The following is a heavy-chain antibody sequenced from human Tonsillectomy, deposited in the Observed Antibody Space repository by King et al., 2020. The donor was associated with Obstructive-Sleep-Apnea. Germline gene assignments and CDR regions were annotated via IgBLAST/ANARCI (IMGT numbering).Heavy chain of an antibody. CDR3: ATYSSGWIDY. D-gene: IGHD6-19*01. V-gene: IGHV7-4-1*02. CDR1: GYTFTMYA. CDR2: IITTTGTP. J-gene: IGHJ4*02. Sequence: VQLVESGSELKKPGASVKVSCTASGYTFTMYAMNWVRQSPGQGLEWMGWIITTTGTPTYAQGFTGRFFFSLDTSVSTAYLQISSLKAEDTAVYYCATYSSGWIDYWGQGTLVTVSS.